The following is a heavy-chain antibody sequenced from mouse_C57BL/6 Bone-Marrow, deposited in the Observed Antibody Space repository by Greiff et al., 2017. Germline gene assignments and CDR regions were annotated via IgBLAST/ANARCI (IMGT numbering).Heavy chain of an antibody. D-gene: IGHD2-5*01. J-gene: IGHJ4*01. CDR1: GYTFTDYN. V-gene: IGHV1-18*01. CDR2: INPNNGGT. CDR3: ARFYYSNPLDY. Sequence: EVMLVESGPELVKPGASVKIPCKASGYTFTDYNMDWVKQSHGKSLEWIGDINPNNGGTIYNQKFKGKATLTVDKSSSTAYMELRSLTSEDTAVYYCARFYYSNPLDYWGQGTSVTVSS.